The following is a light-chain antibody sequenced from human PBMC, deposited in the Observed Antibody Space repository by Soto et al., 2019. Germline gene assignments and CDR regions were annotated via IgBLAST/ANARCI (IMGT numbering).Light chain of an antibody. V-gene: IGKV3-20*01. CDR2: AAS. J-gene: IGKJ1*01. Sequence: EVVLTQSPGTVSLSPGERATLSCRASESVTSNYLAWYQQKPGQAPRLLIYAASSRASGIPDRFSGSGSGTDFTLSISRVESEDVAVYYCQHYGRSVPWTFGQGTKVEIK. CDR3: QHYGRSVPWT. CDR1: ESVTSNY.